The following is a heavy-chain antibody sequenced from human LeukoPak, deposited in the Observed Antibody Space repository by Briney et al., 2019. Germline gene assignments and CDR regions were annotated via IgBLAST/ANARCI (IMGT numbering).Heavy chain of an antibody. CDR1: GGSFSGYY. Sequence: PSETLSLTCAVYGGSFSGYYWSWIRQPPGKGLEWIGEINHSGSTNYNPSLKSRVTISVDTSKNQFSLKLSSVTAADTAVYYCARVSIVAVPAAMRSWGMGYYYYYMDVWGKGTTVTVSS. V-gene: IGHV4-34*01. CDR3: ARVSIVAVPAAMRSWGMGYYYYYMDV. D-gene: IGHD2-2*01. J-gene: IGHJ6*03. CDR2: INHSGST.